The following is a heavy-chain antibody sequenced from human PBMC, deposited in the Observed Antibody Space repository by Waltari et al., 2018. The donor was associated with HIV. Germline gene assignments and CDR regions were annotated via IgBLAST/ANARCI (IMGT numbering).Heavy chain of an antibody. V-gene: IGHV4-59*01. CDR3: ARQRQQPSVAWFDP. Sequence: QVQLRESGPGLVKPSETLSLTCPVPGGSITTYYWSWIRQPPGKGLEWIGYVYYSGSTKYNPTLKSRVTISVDRSKNQFSLKVNSVTAADTAVYYCARQRQQPSVAWFDPWGQGTLVTVSS. J-gene: IGHJ5*02. CDR1: GGSITTYY. D-gene: IGHD6-13*01. CDR2: VYYSGST.